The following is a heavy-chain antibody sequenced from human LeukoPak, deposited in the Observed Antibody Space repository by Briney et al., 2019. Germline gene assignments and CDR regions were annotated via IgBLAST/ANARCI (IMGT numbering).Heavy chain of an antibody. D-gene: IGHD3-3*01. J-gene: IGHJ5*02. CDR1: GFSLSSYG. Sequence: PGGSLRLSCAASGFSLSSYGMSWVRQAPGKGLEWVSYFSSSTTIIYYADSVKGRFTISRDNAKNSLYLQMNSLRADDTAVYYCARVGPFAYDFWSAPDLGWFDPWGQGTLVTVSS. CDR3: ARVGPFAYDFWSAPDLGWFDP. CDR2: FSSSTTII. V-gene: IGHV3-48*04.